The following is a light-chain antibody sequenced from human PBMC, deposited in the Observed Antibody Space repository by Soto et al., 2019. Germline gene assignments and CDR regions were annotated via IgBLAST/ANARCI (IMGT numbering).Light chain of an antibody. CDR3: QQRSNWPPVIT. J-gene: IGKJ4*01. CDR1: QSVTSTY. V-gene: IGKV3-11*01. Sequence: EIVMTQSPATLSVSPGERATLSCRASQSVTSTYLAWYQQKPGQAPRLLIYDASTRATGIPARFSGSGSGTDFTLTISSLEPEDFAVYYCQQRSNWPPVITFGGGTKVDIK. CDR2: DAS.